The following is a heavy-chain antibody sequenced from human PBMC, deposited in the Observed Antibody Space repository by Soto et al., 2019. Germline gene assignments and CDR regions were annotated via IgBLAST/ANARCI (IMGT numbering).Heavy chain of an antibody. CDR1: GFMFRSYW. D-gene: IGHD3-16*01. CDR3: ARVYRGWRGRESYFYYMDG. CDR2: LKPDGSEK. J-gene: IGHJ6*03. V-gene: IGHV3-7*01. Sequence: EVDLVESGGGLVQPGGSLRLSCVASGFMFRSYWMSWVRWAPGKGLEWVANLKPDGSEKDSVDSVKGRFTISRDNAKNSLYLQMNSLRAEDTAVYYCARVYRGWRGRESYFYYMDGWGKWTTVTVAS.